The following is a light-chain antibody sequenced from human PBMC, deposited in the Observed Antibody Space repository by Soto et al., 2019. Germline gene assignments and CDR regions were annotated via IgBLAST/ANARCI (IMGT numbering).Light chain of an antibody. CDR2: KAS. V-gene: IGKV1-5*03. CDR1: DNIGPW. CDR3: QHYNSYSRT. J-gene: IGKJ1*01. Sequence: GDRVAITCRASDNIGPWVAWYQQKPGKAPKLLIYKASTLETGAPSRFAGSGSGTGFTLTITRLQPDDFATYYCQHYNSYSRTFGQGTKVDI.